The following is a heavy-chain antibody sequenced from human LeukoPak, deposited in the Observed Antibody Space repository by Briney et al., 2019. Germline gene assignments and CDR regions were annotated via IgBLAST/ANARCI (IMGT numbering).Heavy chain of an antibody. CDR1: GFTFRSYA. D-gene: IGHD3-16*01. CDR2: MSYNGADI. CDR3: AKGMLNYYYMDA. J-gene: IGHJ6*03. Sequence: GGSLRLSCEGSGFTFRSYAMHWVRQAPGRGLEWLTVMSYNGADIEYSDSVKGRFTISRDNSKKTLYLQMSSLRVEDTAVYYCAKGMLNYYYMDAWGKGTTVTVSS. V-gene: IGHV3-30*04.